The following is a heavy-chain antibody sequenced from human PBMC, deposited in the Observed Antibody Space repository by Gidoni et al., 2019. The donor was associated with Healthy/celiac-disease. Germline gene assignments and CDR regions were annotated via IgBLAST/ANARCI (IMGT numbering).Heavy chain of an antibody. V-gene: IGHV3-23*01. CDR2: ISGSGGST. D-gene: IGHD6-19*01. CDR3: AKGVGQWLVQGVDY. Sequence: EAQPLESGGGLVQPGGFLRLSCAAPGFAFSSYTMSWVRQAPGKGLEWVSAISGSGGSTYYADSVKGRFTISRDNSKNTLYLQMNSLRAEDTAVYCCAKGVGQWLVQGVDYWGQGTLVTVSS. CDR1: GFAFSSYT. J-gene: IGHJ4*02.